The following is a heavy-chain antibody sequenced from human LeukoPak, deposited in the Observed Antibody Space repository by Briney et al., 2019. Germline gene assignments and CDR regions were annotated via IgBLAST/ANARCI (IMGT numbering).Heavy chain of an antibody. CDR3: ARAANYFLYYFDY. V-gene: IGHV4-59*01. Sequence: SETLSLTCTVSGGSISSYCWSWIRQPPGKGLEWIGYIYYSGSTNYNPSLKSRVTISVDTSKNQFSLKLSSVTAADTAVYYCARAANYFLYYFDYWGQGTLVTVSS. CDR1: GGSISSYC. J-gene: IGHJ4*02. CDR2: IYYSGST. D-gene: IGHD2/OR15-2a*01.